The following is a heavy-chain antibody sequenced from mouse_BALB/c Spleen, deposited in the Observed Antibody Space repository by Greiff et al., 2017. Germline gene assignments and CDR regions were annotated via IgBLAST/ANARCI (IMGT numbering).Heavy chain of an antibody. J-gene: IGHJ4*01. Sequence: EVQLQQSGPELVKPGASVKMSCKASGYTFTSYVMHWVKQKPGQGLEWIGYINPYNDGTKYNEKFKGKATLTSDKSSSTAYMELSSLTSEDSAVYYCARGDYGSSYIYYAMDYWGQGTSVTVSS. CDR1: GYTFTSYV. D-gene: IGHD1-1*01. CDR3: ARGDYGSSYIYYAMDY. CDR2: INPYNDGT. V-gene: IGHV1-14*01.